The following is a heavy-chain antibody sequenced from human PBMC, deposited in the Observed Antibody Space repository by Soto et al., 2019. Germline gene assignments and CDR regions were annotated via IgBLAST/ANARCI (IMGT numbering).Heavy chain of an antibody. CDR1: GGSFSGYY. D-gene: IGHD6-13*01. CDR2: INHSGST. J-gene: IGHJ5*02. V-gene: IGHV4-34*01. Sequence: QVQLQQWGAGLLKPSETLSLTCAVYGGSFSGYYWSWIRQPPGKGLEWIEEINHSGSTNYNPSLKSRVTISVDTSKNQFSLKLSSVTAADTAVYYCATSSGAAAGPWFDPWGQGTLVTVSS. CDR3: ATSSGAAAGPWFDP.